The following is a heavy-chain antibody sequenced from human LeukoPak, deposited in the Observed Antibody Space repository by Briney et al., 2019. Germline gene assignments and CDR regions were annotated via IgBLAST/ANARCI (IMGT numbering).Heavy chain of an antibody. Sequence: SETLSLTCAVYSGSFSGYYSSCIRQPPRKGLEWIGEINHSGSTNYNPSLKSRVTTSVGTSKTQFSLKLSSVTAADTAVYYCARGPDTIFGVRTWFDPWGQGTLVTVSS. D-gene: IGHD3-3*01. V-gene: IGHV4-34*01. CDR2: INHSGST. CDR1: SGSFSGYY. CDR3: ARGPDTIFGVRTWFDP. J-gene: IGHJ5*02.